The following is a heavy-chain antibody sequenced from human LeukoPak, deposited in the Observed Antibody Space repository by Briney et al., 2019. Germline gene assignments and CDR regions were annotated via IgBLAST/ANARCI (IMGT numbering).Heavy chain of an antibody. J-gene: IGHJ4*02. Sequence: GGSLRLSCAASGFTFSSYAMSWVRQAPGKGLEWVSAISGSGGSTYYADSVKGRFTISRDNSKNTLYLQMNSLRAEDTAVYYCAKDWDDYYGSGSHFDYWGQGTLVTVSS. CDR1: GFTFSSYA. CDR3: AKDWDDYYGSGSHFDY. D-gene: IGHD3-10*01. V-gene: IGHV3-23*01. CDR2: ISGSGGST.